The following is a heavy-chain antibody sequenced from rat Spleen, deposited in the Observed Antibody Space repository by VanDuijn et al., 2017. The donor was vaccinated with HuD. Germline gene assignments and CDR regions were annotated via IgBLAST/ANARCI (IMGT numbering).Heavy chain of an antibody. D-gene: IGHD4-3*01. V-gene: IGHV5-25*01. CDR1: GFTFSDYY. Sequence: EVQLVESGGGLVQPGRSLKLSCAASGFTFSDYYMAWVRQAPTKGLEWVATVSSNGNNIYYRDSVKGRFTISRDNAENTLSLQMNRLRSEDTATYYCTRHDYSGVISNWFAYWGQGTLVTVSS. J-gene: IGHJ3*01. CDR3: TRHDYSGVISNWFAY. CDR2: VSSNGNNI.